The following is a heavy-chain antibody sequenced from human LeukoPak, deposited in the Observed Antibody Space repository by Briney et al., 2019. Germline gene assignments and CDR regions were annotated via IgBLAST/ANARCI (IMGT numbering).Heavy chain of an antibody. D-gene: IGHD3-3*01. CDR3: ARDGRAITDAYYDFWSGYYSAMDY. CDR1: GYTFTSYG. V-gene: IGHV1-18*01. Sequence: ASEKVACKASGYTFTSYGISWVRHAPGQGLEWMGWISAYNGNTNYAQKLQGRVTMTTDTSTSTAYMELRSLRSDDTAVYYCARDGRAITDAYYDFWSGYYSAMDYWGQETLVTVSS. CDR2: ISAYNGNT. J-gene: IGHJ4*02.